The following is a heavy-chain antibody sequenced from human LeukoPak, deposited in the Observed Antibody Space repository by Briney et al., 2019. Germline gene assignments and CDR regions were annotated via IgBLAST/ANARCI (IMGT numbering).Heavy chain of an antibody. Sequence: PGGSLRLSCAASGFTFDDYDMSWVRQAPGKGLEWVSGINWNGGSTGYADSVKGRFTTSRDNAKNSLYLQMNSLRAEETALYYCARDGLVDTPMGAGYWGQGTLVTVSS. V-gene: IGHV3-20*04. CDR1: GFTFDDYD. CDR2: INWNGGST. J-gene: IGHJ4*02. D-gene: IGHD5-18*01. CDR3: ARDGLVDTPMGAGY.